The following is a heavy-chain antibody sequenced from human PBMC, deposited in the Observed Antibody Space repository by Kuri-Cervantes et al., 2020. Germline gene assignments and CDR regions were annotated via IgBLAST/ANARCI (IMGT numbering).Heavy chain of an antibody. V-gene: IGHV3-7*01. CDR3: ASGIYGGKDY. D-gene: IGHD4-23*01. Sequence: GGSLRPSCAASGLTFSGYGMNWVRQTPGKGLEWVARIKQDESEKYYVDSVKGRFTISRDNAKNSLYLQMNSLRADDTAVYYCASGIYGGKDYWGQGTLVTVSS. J-gene: IGHJ4*02. CDR1: GLTFSGYG. CDR2: IKQDESEK.